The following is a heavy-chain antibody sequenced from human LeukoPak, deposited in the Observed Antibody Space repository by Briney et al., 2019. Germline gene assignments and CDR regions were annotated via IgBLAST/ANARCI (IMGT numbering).Heavy chain of an antibody. Sequence: PSETLSLTCSVSGGSISSYYWSWIRQPPGKGLEWIGHIYYSGRPNYNPALKSRVTISVDTSKTQFSLKLSSVTAADTAVYYCARGVRSAVTDYWGQGTLVTVSS. D-gene: IGHD4-23*01. CDR2: IYYSGRP. V-gene: IGHV4-59*01. CDR3: ARGVRSAVTDY. J-gene: IGHJ4*02. CDR1: GGSISSYY.